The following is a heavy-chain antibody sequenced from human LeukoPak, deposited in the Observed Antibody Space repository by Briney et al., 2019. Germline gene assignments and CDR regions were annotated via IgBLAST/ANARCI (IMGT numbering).Heavy chain of an antibody. Sequence: GSLRLSCAASGFTFSSYAMHWVRQAPGKGLEWVAVISYDGSNKYYADSVKGRFTISRDNSKNTLFLQLNSLRAEDTARYYCAKGSKTFYYDSSGGWGQGTLVTVSS. V-gene: IGHV3-30-3*01. CDR1: GFTFSSYA. CDR2: ISYDGSNK. CDR3: AKGSKTFYYDSSGG. D-gene: IGHD3-22*01. J-gene: IGHJ4*02.